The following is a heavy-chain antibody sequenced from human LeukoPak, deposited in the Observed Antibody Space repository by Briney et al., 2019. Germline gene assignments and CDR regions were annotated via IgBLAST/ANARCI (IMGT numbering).Heavy chain of an antibody. D-gene: IGHD3-16*01. CDR3: ARFFPGGKEY. J-gene: IGHJ4*02. CDR1: GFTFSDYY. V-gene: IGHV3-11*06. CDR2: ISSSSSYT. Sequence: PGGSLRLSCAASGFTFSDYYMSWIRQAPGKGLEWVSYISSSSSYTNYADSVEGRFTISRDNAKNSLYLQMNSLRAEDTAVYYCARFFPGGKEYWGQGTLVTVSS.